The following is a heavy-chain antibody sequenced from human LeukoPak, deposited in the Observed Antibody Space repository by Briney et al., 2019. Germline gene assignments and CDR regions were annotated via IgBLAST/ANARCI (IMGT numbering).Heavy chain of an antibody. CDR2: TNAGNGNT. D-gene: IGHD6-19*01. V-gene: IGHV1-3*01. J-gene: IGHJ4*02. Sequence: ASVKVSCKASGYTFTSYAMHWVRQAPGQRLEWMGWTNAGNGNTKYSQKFQGRVTITRDTSASTAYMELSSLRSEDTAVYYCARSQQWLAHFDYWGQGTLVTVSS. CDR3: ARSQQWLAHFDY. CDR1: GYTFTSYA.